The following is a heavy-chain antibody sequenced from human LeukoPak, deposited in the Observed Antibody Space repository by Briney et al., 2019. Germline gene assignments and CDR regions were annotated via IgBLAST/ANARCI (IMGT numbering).Heavy chain of an antibody. J-gene: IGHJ4*02. Sequence: SETLSLTCAVSGYSISSGYYWGWIRQPPGKGLEWIGSIYHSGSTYYNPSLKSRVTISVDTSKNQFSLKLSSVTAADTAVYYCARDRKPYSSSSFDYWGQGTLVTVSS. D-gene: IGHD6-6*01. CDR2: IYHSGST. CDR1: GYSISSGYY. CDR3: ARDRKPYSSSSFDY. V-gene: IGHV4-38-2*02.